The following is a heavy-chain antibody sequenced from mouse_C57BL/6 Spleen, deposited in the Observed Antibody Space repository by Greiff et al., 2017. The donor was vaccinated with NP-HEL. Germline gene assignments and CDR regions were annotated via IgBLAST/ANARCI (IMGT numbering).Heavy chain of an antibody. CDR3: SRGRYDYDMFYYAMDY. V-gene: IGHV1-72*01. Sequence: QVQLQQPGAELVKPGASVKLSCKASGFTFTSYWMHWVKQRPGRGLEWIGRIDRNSGGTKYTETFKSKATLTVDTPYSTAYMQLSSLTSEATAVYYCSRGRYDYDMFYYAMDYWGQGTSVTVSS. CDR1: GFTFTSYW. CDR2: IDRNSGGT. D-gene: IGHD2-4*01. J-gene: IGHJ4*01.